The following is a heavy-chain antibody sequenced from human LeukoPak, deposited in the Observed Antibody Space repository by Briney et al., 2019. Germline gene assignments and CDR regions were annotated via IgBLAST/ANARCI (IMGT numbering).Heavy chain of an antibody. CDR2: MNPNSGNT. D-gene: IGHD3-22*01. Sequence: VKVSCKAXGYTFTXYDINWVRQATGQGVEGMGWMNPNSGNTGYAQKFQGRVTMTRNTSISTAYMELSSLRSEDTAVYYCARGTPYYYDSSGTVDYWGQGTLVTVSS. J-gene: IGHJ4*02. CDR1: GYTFTXYD. V-gene: IGHV1-8*01. CDR3: ARGTPYYYDSSGTVDY.